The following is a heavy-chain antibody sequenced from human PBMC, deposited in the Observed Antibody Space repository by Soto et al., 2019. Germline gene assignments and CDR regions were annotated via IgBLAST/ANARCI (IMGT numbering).Heavy chain of an antibody. Sequence: QVQLVQSGAEVKKPGASVKVSCKASGYTFTSYGISWVRQAPGQGLEWMGWISAYNGNTKYSQKFQGRVTITRDTSASTAYMELSSLRSEDTAVYYCARVAGDYDSSGYPYYFDYWGQGTLVTVSS. V-gene: IGHV1-18*01. CDR3: ARVAGDYDSSGYPYYFDY. J-gene: IGHJ4*02. CDR1: GYTFTSYG. CDR2: ISAYNGNT. D-gene: IGHD3-22*01.